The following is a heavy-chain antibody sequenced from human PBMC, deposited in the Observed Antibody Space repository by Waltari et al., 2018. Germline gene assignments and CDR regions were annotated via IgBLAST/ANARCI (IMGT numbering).Heavy chain of an antibody. CDR3: ARQVWTAGYYFDY. Sequence: QVQLQESGPGLVKPSETLSLTCAVSGYSISSGYYWGWIRQPPGKGLEWIGSIYYSGSTYYNPSLKSRVTISVDTSKNQFSLKLSSVTAADTAVYYCARQVWTAGYYFDYWGQGTLVTVSS. V-gene: IGHV4-38-2*01. D-gene: IGHD3-16*01. J-gene: IGHJ4*02. CDR1: GYSISSGYY. CDR2: IYYSGST.